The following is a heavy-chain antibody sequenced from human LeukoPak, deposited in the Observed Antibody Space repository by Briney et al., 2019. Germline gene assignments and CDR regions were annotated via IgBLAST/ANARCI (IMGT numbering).Heavy chain of an antibody. CDR3: AKAGSPASSYYYYYYMDV. J-gene: IGHJ6*03. D-gene: IGHD6-6*01. Sequence: GGSLRLSCAASGFTFDDYAMHWVRQAPGKGLEWVSLISWDGGSAYYADSVKGRFTISRDNSKNSLYLQMNSLRAEDTALYYCAKAGSPASSYYYYYYMDVWGKGTTVTVSS. CDR2: ISWDGGSA. V-gene: IGHV3-43D*03. CDR1: GFTFDDYA.